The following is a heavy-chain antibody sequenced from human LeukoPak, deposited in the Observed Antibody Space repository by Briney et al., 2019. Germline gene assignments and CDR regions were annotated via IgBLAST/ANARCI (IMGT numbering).Heavy chain of an antibody. Sequence: GGSLRLSCAASGFTFSSYAMSWVRQAPGKGLEWVSAISGSGGSTYYADSVKGRFTIPRDNSKNTLYLQMNSLRAEDTAVYYCAKEPSYDSSGYPIDYWGQGTLVTVSS. CDR3: AKEPSYDSSGYPIDY. J-gene: IGHJ4*02. CDR1: GFTFSSYA. CDR2: ISGSGGST. D-gene: IGHD3-22*01. V-gene: IGHV3-23*01.